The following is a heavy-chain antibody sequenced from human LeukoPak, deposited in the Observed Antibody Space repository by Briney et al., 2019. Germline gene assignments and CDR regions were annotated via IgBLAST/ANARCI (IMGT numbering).Heavy chain of an antibody. Sequence: SETLSLTCTVSGGSISSSSYYWGWIRQPPGKGLEWIGSIYYSGSTYYNPSLKSRVTISVDTSENQFSLKLSSVTAADTAVYYCAREKMTYYYDSSGYYVEPWGQGTLVTVSS. J-gene: IGHJ5*02. CDR1: GGSISSSSYY. V-gene: IGHV4-39*07. CDR2: IYYSGST. CDR3: AREKMTYYYDSSGYYVEP. D-gene: IGHD3-22*01.